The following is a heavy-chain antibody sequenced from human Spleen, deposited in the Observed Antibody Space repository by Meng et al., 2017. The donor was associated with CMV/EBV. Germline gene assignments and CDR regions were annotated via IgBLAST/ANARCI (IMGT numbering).Heavy chain of an antibody. Sequence: GESLKISCAASGFSFSTYNMNWVRQAPGKGPEWVSYISTSSSIIYYADSVKGRFTISRDNAKNSLYLQMNSLRADDSAVYYCARDGQGMDVWCQGTTVTVSS. CDR2: ISTSSSII. CDR1: GFSFSTYN. V-gene: IGHV3-48*04. J-gene: IGHJ6*02. CDR3: ARDGQGMDV.